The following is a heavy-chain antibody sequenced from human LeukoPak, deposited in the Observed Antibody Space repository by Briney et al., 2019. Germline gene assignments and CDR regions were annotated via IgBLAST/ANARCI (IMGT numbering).Heavy chain of an antibody. CDR1: GGSISSGGYY. D-gene: IGHD2-2*02. CDR3: ARFFAGYCSSTSCYRDPITSAFDI. CDR2: IYYSGST. Sequence: SETLSLTCTVSGGSISSGGYYWSWLRQHPGKGLEWIGYIYYSGSTYYNPSLKSRVTISVDTSKNQFSLKLSSVTAADTAVYYCARFFAGYCSSTSCYRDPITSAFDIWGQGTMVTVSS. J-gene: IGHJ3*02. V-gene: IGHV4-31*03.